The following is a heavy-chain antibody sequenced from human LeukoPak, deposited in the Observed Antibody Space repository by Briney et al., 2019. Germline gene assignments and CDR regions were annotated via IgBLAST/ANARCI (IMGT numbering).Heavy chain of an antibody. V-gene: IGHV3-21*04. D-gene: IGHD3-10*01. CDR2: ISSSSSYI. CDR3: ARGNYYGSGSYYSIGYFDY. Sequence: GGSLRLSCAASGFTFSSYSMNWVRQAPGKGLEWVSSISSSSSYIYYADSVKGRFTISRDNAKNSLYLQMNSLRAEDTAVYYCARGNYYGSGSYYSIGYFDYWGQGTLVTVSS. J-gene: IGHJ4*02. CDR1: GFTFSSYS.